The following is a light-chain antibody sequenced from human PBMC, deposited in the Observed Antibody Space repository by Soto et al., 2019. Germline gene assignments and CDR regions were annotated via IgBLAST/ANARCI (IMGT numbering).Light chain of an antibody. CDR2: AAT. Sequence: DIQMTQSPSYVSASVGDRVSITCRASQDIRSWLAWYQQRPGKAPKLLIYAATTLQSGVPSRFSGSGSGTTFTLTISSLQPEDFATYYCQQSYKTPHTFGQGTKLETK. V-gene: IGKV1-12*01. J-gene: IGKJ2*01. CDR1: QDIRSW. CDR3: QQSYKTPHT.